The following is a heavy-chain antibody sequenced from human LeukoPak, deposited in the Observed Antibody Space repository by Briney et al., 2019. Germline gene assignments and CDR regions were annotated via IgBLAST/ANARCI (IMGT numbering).Heavy chain of an antibody. V-gene: IGHV3-74*01. CDR3: ATYYYDSSAQRGDDAFDI. Sequence: GGSLRLSCAVSGFTLSSYLMHWVRQTPGKGLVWVSRIHSDGSTSYADSVKGRFTISRDDAKNTLYLQMNSLRVEDTAVYYCATYYYDSSAQRGDDAFDIWGQGTMVTVSS. CDR2: IHSDGST. CDR1: GFTLSSYL. J-gene: IGHJ3*02. D-gene: IGHD3-22*01.